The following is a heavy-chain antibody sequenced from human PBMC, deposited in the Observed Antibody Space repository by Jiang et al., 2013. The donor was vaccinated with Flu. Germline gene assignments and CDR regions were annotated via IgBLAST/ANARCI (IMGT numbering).Heavy chain of an antibody. Sequence: GAEVKKPGASVKVSCKASGYTFTSYDINWVRQATGQGLEWMGWMNPNSGNTGYAQKFQGRVTMTRNTSISTAYMELSSLRSEDTAVYYCARALREGYCSGGSCYPPYYYYMDVWGKGTTVTVSS. J-gene: IGHJ6*03. CDR1: GYTFTSYD. CDR2: MNPNSGNT. CDR3: ARALREGYCSGGSCYPPYYYYMDV. D-gene: IGHD2-15*01. V-gene: IGHV1-8*01.